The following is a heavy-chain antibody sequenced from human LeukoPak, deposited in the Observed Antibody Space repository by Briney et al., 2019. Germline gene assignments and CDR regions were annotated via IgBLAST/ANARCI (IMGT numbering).Heavy chain of an antibody. CDR2: INPSGGST. CDR1: GYTFTSYY. J-gene: IGHJ3*02. D-gene: IGHD5-18*01. V-gene: IGHV1-46*01. CDR3: ARALSSRYSYGYAFDI. Sequence: GASVKVSCKASGYTFTSYYMHWVRQAPGQGLEWMGIINPSGGSTSYAQKFQGRVTMTRDTSTSTVYMELTSLRSEDTAVYYCARALSSRYSYGYAFDIWGQGTMVTVSS.